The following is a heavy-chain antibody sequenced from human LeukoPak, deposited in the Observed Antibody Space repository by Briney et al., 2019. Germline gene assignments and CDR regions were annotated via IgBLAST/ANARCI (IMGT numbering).Heavy chain of an antibody. Sequence: SETLSLTCSVSGGSIGRSSYYWGWTRQPPGKGLKWFGSIYYSGGTYYNPSLKSRVTISVDTSRNQFSLKLGSVTAADTALYYCARHGSIATGAFTYWGQGTLVTVSS. V-gene: IGHV4-39*01. D-gene: IGHD1-26*01. CDR2: IYYSGGT. CDR1: GGSIGRSSYY. J-gene: IGHJ4*02. CDR3: ARHGSIATGAFTY.